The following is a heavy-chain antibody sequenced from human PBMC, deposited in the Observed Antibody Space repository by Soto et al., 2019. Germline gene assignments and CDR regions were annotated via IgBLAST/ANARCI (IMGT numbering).Heavy chain of an antibody. D-gene: IGHD1-26*01. J-gene: IGHJ4*02. CDR1: GYMFTSYG. Sequence: VASVKVSCKASGYMFTSYGFNWVRQAPGQGLEWMGWISTYSGHTNYARKLQGRVTMTTDTSTSTAYMELRSLRSDDTAVYYCARDPSIVAATAVDYWGQGTLVTVSS. CDR3: ARDPSIVAATAVDY. CDR2: ISTYSGHT. V-gene: IGHV1-18*01.